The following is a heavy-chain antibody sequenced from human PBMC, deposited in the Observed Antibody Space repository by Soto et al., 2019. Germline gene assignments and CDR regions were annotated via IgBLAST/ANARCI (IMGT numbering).Heavy chain of an antibody. J-gene: IGHJ6*02. CDR2: ITSSGGNT. D-gene: IGHD2-21*01. CDR1: GFTFSSYA. V-gene: IGHV3-64*01. Sequence: EVQLVESGGGLVQPGGSLRLSCAASGFTFSSYAMHWVRQAPGKGLEYVSVITSSGGNTDYASSVKGRFTISRDNSKNTLYLQMGSLRAEDMAVYYCARRIPFDYGMDVWGQGTTVTVSS. CDR3: ARRIPFDYGMDV.